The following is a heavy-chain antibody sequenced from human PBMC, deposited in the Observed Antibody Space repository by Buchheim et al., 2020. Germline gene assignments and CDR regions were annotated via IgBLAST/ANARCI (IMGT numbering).Heavy chain of an antibody. CDR2: ISSSGSTI. Sequence: EVQLLESGGGLVQPGGSLRLSCAASGFTFSSYAMSWVRQAPGKGLEWVSYISSSGSTIYYADPVKGRFTISRDNAKNSLYLQMNSLRAEDTAVYYCARDRANYYDSSGYLYYFDYWGQGTL. CDR3: ARDRANYYDSSGYLYYFDY. V-gene: IGHV3-48*04. CDR1: GFTFSSYA. J-gene: IGHJ4*02. D-gene: IGHD3-22*01.